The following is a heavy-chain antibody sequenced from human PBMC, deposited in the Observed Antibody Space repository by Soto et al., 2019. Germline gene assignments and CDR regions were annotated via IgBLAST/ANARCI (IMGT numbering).Heavy chain of an antibody. CDR2: IYPGDSDT. D-gene: IGHD6-19*01. J-gene: IGHJ6*02. CDR1: GYSFTSYW. CDR3: ASSAVAGPYYYGMDV. V-gene: IGHV5-51*01. Sequence: PGESLKISCNGSGYSFTSYWIGWVRQMPGKGLEWMGIIYPGDSDTRYSPSSQGQVTISADKSISTAYLQWSSLKASDTAMYYCASSAVAGPYYYGMDVWGQGTTVTVSS.